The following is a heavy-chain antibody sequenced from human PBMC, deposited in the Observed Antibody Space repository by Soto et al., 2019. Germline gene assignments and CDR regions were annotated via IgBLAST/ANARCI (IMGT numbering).Heavy chain of an antibody. CDR2: ISYDGSNK. Sequence: QLQLVESGGGVVQPGRSLRLSCAASGFTFSNYIMHWVRQAPGKGLEWVAFISYDGSNKDYADSVKGRFTISRDNSKNTLYLQLSSLRPEDTAVYYCAGGDTYCAMSVWGQGTTVTVSS. V-gene: IGHV3-30-3*01. D-gene: IGHD5-18*01. J-gene: IGHJ6*02. CDR3: AGGDTYCAMSV. CDR1: GFTFSNYI.